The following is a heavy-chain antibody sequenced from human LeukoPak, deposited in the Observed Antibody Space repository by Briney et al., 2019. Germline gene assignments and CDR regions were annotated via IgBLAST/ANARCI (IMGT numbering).Heavy chain of an antibody. J-gene: IGHJ6*02. CDR3: ARDPSISSSPLRPTYYSSYGMDV. CDR1: GYTFIDYY. V-gene: IGHV1-2*02. D-gene: IGHD6-6*01. Sequence: ASVKVSCKTSGYTFIDYYMHWVRQAPGQGLEWMAWINPSTGDTNYAQKFQGRVTMTRDTSIRTVYMELSSLRSDDTAVYYCARDPSISSSPLRPTYYSSYGMDVWGQGTTVTVSS. CDR2: INPSTGDT.